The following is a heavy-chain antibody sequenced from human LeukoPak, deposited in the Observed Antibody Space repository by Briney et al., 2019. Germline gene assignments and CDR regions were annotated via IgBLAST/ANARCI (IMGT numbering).Heavy chain of an antibody. CDR2: TYYSGST. V-gene: IGHV4-61*01. J-gene: IGHJ4*02. CDR1: GGSVSSGSYC. CDR3: VRSSSWRYFDY. Sequence: SETLSLTCTVSGGSVSSGSYCWNWIRQPPGKGLEWIGYTYYSGSTNYNPSLKSRVTISVDTSKNQFSLKLSSVTAADTAVYFCVRSSSWRYFDYWGQGTLVTVSS. D-gene: IGHD6-13*01.